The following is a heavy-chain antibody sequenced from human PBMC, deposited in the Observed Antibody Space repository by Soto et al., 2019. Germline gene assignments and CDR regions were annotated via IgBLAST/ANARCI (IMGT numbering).Heavy chain of an antibody. D-gene: IGHD3-10*01. CDR1: GFTFNASN. CDR2: ITSTSLYI. J-gene: IGHJ6*02. Sequence: EVQLVESGGGLVKPGGSLRLSCAASGFTFNASNMNWVRQAPGKGLEWDSSITSTSLYIYYTESIKGRFTISRDNAKNSLYLQMDSLRAEDTAVYYCARDGEQHLVLDYYYAMDVWGQGTTVTVSS. CDR3: ARDGEQHLVLDYYYAMDV. V-gene: IGHV3-21*01.